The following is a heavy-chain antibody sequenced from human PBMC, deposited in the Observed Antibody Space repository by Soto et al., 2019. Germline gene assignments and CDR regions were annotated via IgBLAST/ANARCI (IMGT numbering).Heavy chain of an antibody. Sequence: SETLSLTCAVYGGSFSGYYWSWIRQPPGKGLEWIGEINHSGSTNYNPSLKSRVTISVDTSKNQFSLKLSSVTAADTAVYYCARGINYDFWSGYANWFDPWGQGTLVTVSS. J-gene: IGHJ5*02. V-gene: IGHV4-34*01. CDR3: ARGINYDFWSGYANWFDP. CDR1: GGSFSGYY. CDR2: INHSGST. D-gene: IGHD3-3*01.